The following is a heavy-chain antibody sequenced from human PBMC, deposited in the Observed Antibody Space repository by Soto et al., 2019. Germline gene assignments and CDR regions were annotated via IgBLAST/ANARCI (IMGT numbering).Heavy chain of an antibody. CDR3: AREGAYTLITMVRGVYFDH. Sequence: SETLSLTCAVSGGSISSSNWWSWVRQPPGKGLEWIGEIYHSGSTNYNPSLKSRVTISVDKSKNQFSLKLSSVTAADTAVYYCAREGAYTLITMVRGVYFDHWGQGTLVTV. V-gene: IGHV4-4*02. CDR1: GGSISSSNW. D-gene: IGHD3-10*01. CDR2: IYHSGST. J-gene: IGHJ4*02.